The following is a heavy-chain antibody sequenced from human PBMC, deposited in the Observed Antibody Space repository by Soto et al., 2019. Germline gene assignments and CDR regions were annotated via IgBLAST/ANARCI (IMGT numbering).Heavy chain of an antibody. D-gene: IGHD2-2*01. CDR3: AKPPPLGYCSSTSCYYAFDI. CDR1: GFTFSSYA. Sequence: GGSLRLSCAASGFTFSSYAMSWVRQAPGKGLEWVSAISGSGGSTYYADSVKGRFTISRENSKNTLYLQMNSLRAEDTAVYYCAKPPPLGYCSSTSCYYAFDIWGQGTMVTVSS. CDR2: ISGSGGST. V-gene: IGHV3-23*01. J-gene: IGHJ3*02.